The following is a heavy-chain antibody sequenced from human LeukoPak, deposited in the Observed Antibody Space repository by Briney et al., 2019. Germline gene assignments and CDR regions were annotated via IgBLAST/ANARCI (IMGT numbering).Heavy chain of an antibody. J-gene: IGHJ6*02. Sequence: GGSLRLSCAASGFTFSSYAMHWVRQAPGKGLEYVSAISSNGGSTYYANSVKGRFTISRDNAKNSLYLQMNSLRAEDTAVYYCARAYYYDSSGYYVRGYYYGMDVWGQGTTVTVSS. CDR3: ARAYYYDSSGYYVRGYYYGMDV. D-gene: IGHD3-22*01. V-gene: IGHV3-64*01. CDR2: ISSNGGST. CDR1: GFTFSSYA.